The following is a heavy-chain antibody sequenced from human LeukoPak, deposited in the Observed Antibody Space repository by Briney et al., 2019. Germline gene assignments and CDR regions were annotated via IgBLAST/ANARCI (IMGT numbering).Heavy chain of an antibody. CDR2: IYSSGNT. J-gene: IGHJ5*02. D-gene: IGHD6-19*01. V-gene: IGHV4-39*07. Sequence: SETLSLTCSVSGVSISSGSNYWGWIRQPPGKTLEWIGSIYSSGNTYYNPSLKSRVIILVDTAKNHFSLNLTSVTAADTAVYYCARERFRLARVLGIAVAGTGLDPWGQGTLVTVSS. CDR3: ARERFRLARVLGIAVAGTGLDP. CDR1: GVSISSGSNY.